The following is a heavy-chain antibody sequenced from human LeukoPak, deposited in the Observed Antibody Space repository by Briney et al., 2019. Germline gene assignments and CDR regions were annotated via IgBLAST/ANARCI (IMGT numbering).Heavy chain of an antibody. CDR2: IYSGGST. CDR3: AKLVNDAFDI. D-gene: IGHD1-1*01. J-gene: IGHJ3*02. CDR1: GFTFSSNY. V-gene: IGHV3-53*01. Sequence: GGSLRLSCAASGFTFSSNYRSWVRQAPGKGLEGVSDIYSGGSTYYADSVKGPFTISRDNSKNTLYLQMNSLRAEATAVYYCAKLVNDAFDIWGQGTMVTVSS.